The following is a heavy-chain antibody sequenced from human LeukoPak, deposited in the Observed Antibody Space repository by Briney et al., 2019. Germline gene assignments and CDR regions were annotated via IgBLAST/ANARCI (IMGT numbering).Heavy chain of an antibody. CDR3: ARDWGWPRGAFDI. J-gene: IGHJ3*02. D-gene: IGHD3-16*01. CDR2: IWHDGSNK. V-gene: IGHV3-33*01. Sequence: GGSLRLSCAASGFTFSRFGMHWVRQAPGKGLEWVAIIWHDGSNKYYVDSVKGRFTISRDNSKNTLYLQMNSLRDEDTAVYYCARDWGWPRGAFDIWGQGTMVTVSS. CDR1: GFTFSRFG.